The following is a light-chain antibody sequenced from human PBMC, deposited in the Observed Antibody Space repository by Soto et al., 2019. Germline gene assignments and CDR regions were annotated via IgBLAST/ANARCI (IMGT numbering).Light chain of an antibody. V-gene: IGKV1-16*01. Sequence: DIQMTHSPSSLSSSVLDIVTITCLASQDINNFLAWFQQKPGRAPKTLIFAASRLHSGIPSRFSGSGSGTTFTLTISSLQPEDLGTYYCQHYDGYPQTFGQGTRLEIK. CDR1: QDINNF. J-gene: IGKJ5*01. CDR2: AAS. CDR3: QHYDGYPQT.